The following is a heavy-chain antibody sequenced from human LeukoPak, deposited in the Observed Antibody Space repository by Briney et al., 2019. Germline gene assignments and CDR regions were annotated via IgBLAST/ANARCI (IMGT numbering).Heavy chain of an antibody. Sequence: GGSLRLSCAASGFTFDDYAMHWVRQAPGKGLEWVSGISWNSGSIGYADSVKGRFTISRDNAKNSLYLQMNSLRAEDTALYYCAKDRGEWLRSSPFDYWGQGTLVTVSS. CDR3: AKDRGEWLRSSPFDY. D-gene: IGHD5-12*01. V-gene: IGHV3-9*01. CDR1: GFTFDDYA. CDR2: ISWNSGSI. J-gene: IGHJ4*02.